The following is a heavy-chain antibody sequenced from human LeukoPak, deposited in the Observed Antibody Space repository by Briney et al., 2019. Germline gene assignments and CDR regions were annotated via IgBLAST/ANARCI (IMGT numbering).Heavy chain of an antibody. D-gene: IGHD2-2*01. CDR3: ARGRLVVPAAMPVSIDY. Sequence: GASVKVSCKVSGYTLTELSMHWVRQAPGKGLEWMGGFDPEDGETIYAQKFQGRVTMTEDTSTDTAYMELSRLRSDDTAVYYCARGRLVVPAAMPVSIDYWGQGTLVTVSS. CDR2: FDPEDGET. J-gene: IGHJ4*02. CDR1: GYTLTELS. V-gene: IGHV1-24*01.